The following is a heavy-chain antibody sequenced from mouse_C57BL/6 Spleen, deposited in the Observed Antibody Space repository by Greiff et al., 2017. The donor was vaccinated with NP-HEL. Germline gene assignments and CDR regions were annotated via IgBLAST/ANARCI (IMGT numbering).Heavy chain of an antibody. Sequence: EVMLVESGGGLVKPGGSLKLSCAASGFTFSSYAMSWVRQTPEKRLEWVATISDGGSYTYYPDNVKGRFTISRDNAKNNLYLQMSHLKSEDTAMYYCAREEVTTGWYFDVWGTGTTVTVSS. V-gene: IGHV5-4*01. CDR2: ISDGGSYT. CDR1: GFTFSSYA. J-gene: IGHJ1*03. CDR3: AREEVTTGWYFDV. D-gene: IGHD2-2*01.